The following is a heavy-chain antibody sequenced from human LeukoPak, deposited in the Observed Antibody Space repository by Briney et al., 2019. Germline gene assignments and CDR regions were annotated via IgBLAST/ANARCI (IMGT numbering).Heavy chain of an antibody. V-gene: IGHV4-34*01. CDR1: GGSFSGYY. J-gene: IGHJ4*02. CDR2: INHSGNT. Sequence: PSETLSLTCAVYGGSFSGYYWSWIRQPPGKGLEWIGEINHSGNTNYNPSPKSRVTVSIDTSKNQFSLKLSSVTAADTAVYYCARGIVVVPAALDYWGQGTLVTVSS. CDR3: ARGIVVVPAALDY. D-gene: IGHD2-2*01.